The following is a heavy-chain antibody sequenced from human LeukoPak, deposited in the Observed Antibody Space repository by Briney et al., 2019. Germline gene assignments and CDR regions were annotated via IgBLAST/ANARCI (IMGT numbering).Heavy chain of an antibody. CDR3: ARGGGDYDFWSGPPYYFDY. V-gene: IGHV4-34*01. Sequence: SETLSLTCAVYGGSFSGYYWSWIRQPPGKGLEWIGEINHSGSTNYNPSLKSRVTISVDTSKNQFSLKLSSVTAADTAVYYCARGGGDYDFWSGPPYYFDYWGQGTPVTVSS. CDR1: GGSFSGYY. CDR2: INHSGST. J-gene: IGHJ4*02. D-gene: IGHD3-3*01.